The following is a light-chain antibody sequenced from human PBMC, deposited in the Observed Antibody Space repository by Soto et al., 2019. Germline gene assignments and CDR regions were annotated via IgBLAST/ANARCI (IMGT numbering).Light chain of an antibody. Sequence: QSALTQPASVSGSPGQSITISCTGTSSDVGGYNYVSWYQQHPGKAPKLMIYDVSNRPSGVSNRFSGSKSGNTASLTISGLQAEDEADDYCSSYTSSSTLTVFGTGTKLTVL. CDR2: DVS. J-gene: IGLJ1*01. CDR1: SSDVGGYNY. CDR3: SSYTSSSTLTV. V-gene: IGLV2-14*01.